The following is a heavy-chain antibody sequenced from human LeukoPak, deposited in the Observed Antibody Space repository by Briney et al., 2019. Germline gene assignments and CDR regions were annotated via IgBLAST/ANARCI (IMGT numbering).Heavy chain of an antibody. CDR1: GFTFSSYA. CDR3: AREGNYYGSGSYWDAFDI. D-gene: IGHD3-10*01. CDR2: ISYDGSNK. J-gene: IGHJ3*02. V-gene: IGHV3-30*14. Sequence: GGSLRLSCAASGFTFSSYAMHWVRQAPGKGLEWVAVISYDGSNKYYADSVKGRFTISRDNSKNTLYLQMNSLRAEDTAVYYCAREGNYYGSGSYWDAFDIWGQGTMVTVSS.